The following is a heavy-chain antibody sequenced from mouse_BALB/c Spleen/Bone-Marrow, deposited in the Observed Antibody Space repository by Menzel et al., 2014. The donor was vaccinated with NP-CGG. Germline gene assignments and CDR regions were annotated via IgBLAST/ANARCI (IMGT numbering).Heavy chain of an antibody. V-gene: IGHV14-3*02. CDR3: ASYVYGYYFDY. CDR1: GFNIKDTY. CDR2: IDPANGNT. D-gene: IGHD2-2*01. J-gene: IGHJ2*01. Sequence: EVQLQQSGAELVMSGASVKLSCTASGFNIKDTYMHWVKQRPEQGLEWIGRIDPANGNTKYDPKFQGKATITADTSSNTAYLQLSSLTSEDTAVYYCASYVYGYYFDYWGQGTTLTVSS.